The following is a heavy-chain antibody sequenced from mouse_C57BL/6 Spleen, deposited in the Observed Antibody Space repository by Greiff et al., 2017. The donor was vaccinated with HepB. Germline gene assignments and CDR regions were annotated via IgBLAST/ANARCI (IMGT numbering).Heavy chain of an antibody. Sequence: VQLQESGTELVKPGASVKLSCKASGYTLTSYWMHWVKQRPGQGLEWIGNINPSNGGTNYNEKFKSKATLTVDKSSSTAYMQLSSLTSEDSAVYYCARYGNLGWFAYWGQGTLVTVSA. J-gene: IGHJ3*01. CDR3: ARYGNLGWFAY. CDR1: GYTLTSYW. V-gene: IGHV1-53*01. D-gene: IGHD2-1*01. CDR2: INPSNGGT.